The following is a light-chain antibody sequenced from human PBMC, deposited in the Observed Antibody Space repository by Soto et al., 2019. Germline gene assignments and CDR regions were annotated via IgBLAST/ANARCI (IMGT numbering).Light chain of an antibody. V-gene: IGKV1-39*01. CDR2: AAS. Sequence: DIQMTQSPSSLSASVGDRVTITCRASQSISNYLNWYQQKLGKAPKVLISAASTLQSGVPSRFGCSGSGTDFTLTISSLQPEDFATYYCQQSYSTLLTFGGGTKVEMK. CDR3: QQSYSTLLT. CDR1: QSISNY. J-gene: IGKJ4*01.